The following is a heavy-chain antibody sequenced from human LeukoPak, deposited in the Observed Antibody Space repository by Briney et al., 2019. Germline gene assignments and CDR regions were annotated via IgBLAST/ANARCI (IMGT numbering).Heavy chain of an antibody. D-gene: IGHD1-26*01. Sequence: ASVKVSCKASGYTFTGYYMHWVRQAPGQGLEWMGWINPNSGGTNYAQKFQGWVTMTRDTSISTAYMELSRLRSDDTAVYYCAREGQVVGRTMSDYWGQGTLVTVSS. V-gene: IGHV1-2*04. CDR3: AREGQVVGRTMSDY. CDR2: INPNSGGT. J-gene: IGHJ4*02. CDR1: GYTFTGYY.